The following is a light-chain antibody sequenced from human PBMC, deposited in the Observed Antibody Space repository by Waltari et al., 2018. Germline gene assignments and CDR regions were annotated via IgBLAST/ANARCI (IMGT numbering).Light chain of an antibody. CDR3: NSRDSSGDHVV. V-gene: IGLV3-19*01. Sequence: SSELTQDPAVSVALGQTVRITCQGDSLRNNYASWYQQKTGQAPILVIFAKNSRPSGTQSRFAGAASGSTASLTITGAQAEDEADYYCNSRDSSGDHVVFGGGTKLTVL. CDR2: AKN. CDR1: SLRNNY. J-gene: IGLJ2*01.